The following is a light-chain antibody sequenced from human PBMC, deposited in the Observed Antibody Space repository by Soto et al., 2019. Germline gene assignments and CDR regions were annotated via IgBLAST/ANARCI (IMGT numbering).Light chain of an antibody. V-gene: IGKV1-5*02. CDR3: QQYNSYS. CDR2: DAS. J-gene: IGKJ1*01. Sequence: DIQMTQSPSTLSASVGDRVTIICRASQSISSWLAWYQQKPGKAPKLLIYDASSLESGVPSRFSGSGSATEFTLTISSLQPDDFATYYCQQYNSYSFGQGTKVDI. CDR1: QSISSW.